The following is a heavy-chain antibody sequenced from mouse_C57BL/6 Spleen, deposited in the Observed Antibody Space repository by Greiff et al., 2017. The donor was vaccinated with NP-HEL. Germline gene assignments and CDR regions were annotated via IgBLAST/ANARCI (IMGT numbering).Heavy chain of an antibody. CDR1: GYTFTDYY. Sequence: EVQLQQSGPELVKPGASVKISCKASGYTFTDYYMNWVKQSHGKSLEWIGDINTNNGGTSYNQKFKGKATLTVDKSSRTAYMELRNLTTEDSAGYYYARGVAYWGQGTLVTVSA. J-gene: IGHJ3*01. CDR2: INTNNGGT. V-gene: IGHV1-26*01. CDR3: ARGVAY.